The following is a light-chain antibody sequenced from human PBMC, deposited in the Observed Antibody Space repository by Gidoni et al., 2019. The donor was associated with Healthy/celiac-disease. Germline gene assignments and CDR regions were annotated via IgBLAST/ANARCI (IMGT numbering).Light chain of an antibody. J-gene: IGLJ2*01. CDR3: SSYTSSITLAV. CDR2: EVS. V-gene: IGLV2-14*01. Sequence: QSALTQPASVSGSPGQSITISCTGTSSDVGVYNYVPWYQQHPGKAPKLMIYEVSNRPSGVSNRCSGSKSGNTASLTISGLQAEDEADYYFSSYTSSITLAVFGGGTKLTVL. CDR1: SSDVGVYNY.